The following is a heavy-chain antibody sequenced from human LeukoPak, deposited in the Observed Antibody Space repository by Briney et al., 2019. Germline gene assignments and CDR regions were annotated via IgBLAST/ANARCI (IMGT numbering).Heavy chain of an antibody. J-gene: IGHJ6*02. CDR2: IYPGDSDT. D-gene: IGHD4-11*01. Sequence: GESLKISCKGSGYSFTSYWIGWVRQMPGKGLEWMGIIYPGDSDTRYSPSFQGQVTISADKSISTAYLQWSSLKASDTAMYYCARCALDYPAFLHGMDVWGQGTTVTASS. CDR1: GYSFTSYW. CDR3: ARCALDYPAFLHGMDV. V-gene: IGHV5-51*01.